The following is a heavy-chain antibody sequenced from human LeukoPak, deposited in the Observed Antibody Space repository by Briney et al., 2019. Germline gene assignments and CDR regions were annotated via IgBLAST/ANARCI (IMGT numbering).Heavy chain of an antibody. Sequence: PSETLSLTCSVSGDSISSFYWRWIRQPPGKGLEWIGYIYYSGSTNYNPSLKSRVTISVDTSKKQFSLRLSSVTAADTAVYYCARRYDSSLSYYYYMDVWGKGTTVTVSS. D-gene: IGHD3-22*01. CDR2: IYYSGST. J-gene: IGHJ6*03. V-gene: IGHV4-59*08. CDR1: GDSISSFY. CDR3: ARRYDSSLSYYYYMDV.